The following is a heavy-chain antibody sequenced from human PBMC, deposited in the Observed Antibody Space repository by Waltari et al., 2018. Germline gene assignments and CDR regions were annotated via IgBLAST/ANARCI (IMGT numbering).Heavy chain of an antibody. Sequence: QVQLVQSGAEVKKPGSSVKVSCKASGGTFSSYAVRWVRQAPGQGLEWMGGNIPIVGTANDAQKCRGRVTITADKPTSTAYMELSSLGSEDTAVYYCARGGGKTQMATRAFDIWGQGTMVTVSS. J-gene: IGHJ3*02. D-gene: IGHD5-12*01. CDR1: GGTFSSYA. CDR2: NIPIVGTA. V-gene: IGHV1-69*14. CDR3: ARGGGKTQMATRAFDI.